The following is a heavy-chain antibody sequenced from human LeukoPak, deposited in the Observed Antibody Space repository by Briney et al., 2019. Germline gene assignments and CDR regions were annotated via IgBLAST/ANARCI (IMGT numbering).Heavy chain of an antibody. CDR3: TRVTLRGSKYNWFDP. CDR2: ISAYNGDT. J-gene: IGHJ5*02. CDR1: GYTFNSYA. D-gene: IGHD1-26*01. V-gene: IGHV1-18*01. Sequence: ASVKVSCKASGYTFNSYAVSWVRQAPGQGLEWMGWISAYNGDTKYAQKLQGRVTMTTDTSTTTAYMELRSLRSDDTAVYYCTRVTLRGSKYNWFDPWGQGTHVSVSS.